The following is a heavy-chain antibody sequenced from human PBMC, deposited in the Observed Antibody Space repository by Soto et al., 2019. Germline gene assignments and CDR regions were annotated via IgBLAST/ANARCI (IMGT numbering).Heavy chain of an antibody. Sequence: SETLSLTCSVSGDSLKNHYWAWIRHSPGKGLDWIGNICDSGSTNYSPALMSRVSMSFDTSKSLFSLNMNSVTAADTAVYYCERYSRVPVDYFAFGSQGTVVTVSS. D-gene: IGHD2-21*01. J-gene: IGHJ4*02. V-gene: IGHV4-59*11. CDR2: ICDSGST. CDR3: ERYSRVPVDYFAF. CDR1: GDSLKNHY.